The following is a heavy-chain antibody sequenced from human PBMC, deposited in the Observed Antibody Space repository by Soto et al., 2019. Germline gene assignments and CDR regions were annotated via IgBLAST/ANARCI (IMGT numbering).Heavy chain of an antibody. CDR2: ISYDGSKK. V-gene: IGHV3-30-3*01. J-gene: IGHJ6*02. CDR3: ATDSSGWYRYYYSFGMDV. Sequence: QVQLVESGGGVVQPGRSLRLSCAASGFTFSHYAIHWVRQAPGKGLEWVAVISYDGSKKYYADSVKGRFTISRDNSKNTLYLQMNSLRAEDTAVYYCATDSSGWYRYYYSFGMDVWGQGTTVTVSS. CDR1: GFTFSHYA. D-gene: IGHD6-19*01.